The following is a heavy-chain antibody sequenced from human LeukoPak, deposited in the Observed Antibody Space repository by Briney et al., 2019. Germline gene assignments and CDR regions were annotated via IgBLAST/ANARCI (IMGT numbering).Heavy chain of an antibody. J-gene: IGHJ3*02. CDR3: ARETEDAFDI. CDR2: ISSSSSYI. V-gene: IGHV3-21*01. CDR1: GFTVSSNY. Sequence: PGGSLRLSCAASGFTVSSNYMTWVRQAPGEGLEWVSSISSSSSYIYYADSVKGRFTISRDNAKNSLYLQMNGLRAEDTAVYYCARETEDAFDIWGQGTMVTVSS.